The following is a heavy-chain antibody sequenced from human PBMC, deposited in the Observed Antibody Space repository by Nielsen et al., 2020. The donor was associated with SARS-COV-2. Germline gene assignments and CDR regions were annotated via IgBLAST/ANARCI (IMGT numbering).Heavy chain of an antibody. V-gene: IGHV4-59*01. D-gene: IGHD3-22*01. J-gene: IGHJ2*01. Sequence: WIRQPPGKGLEWIGYIYYSGSTNYNPSLKSRVTISVDTSKNQFSLKLSSVTAADTAVYYCARADGIDYYYDSSGYYHWYFDLWGRGTLVTVSS. CDR2: IYYSGST. CDR3: ARADGIDYYYDSSGYYHWYFDL.